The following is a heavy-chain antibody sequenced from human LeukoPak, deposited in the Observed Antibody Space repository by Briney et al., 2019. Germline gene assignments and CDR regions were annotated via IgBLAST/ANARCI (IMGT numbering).Heavy chain of an antibody. J-gene: IGHJ5*02. CDR1: GGTFSSYA. D-gene: IGHD6-13*01. CDR2: IIPIFGTA. Sequence: ASVKVSCKASGGTFSSYAISWVRQAPGQGLEWMGGIIPIFGTANYAQKFQGSVTITADESTSTAYMELSSLRSEDTAVYYCARVASPYYSSSWYAWFDPWGQGTLVTVSS. V-gene: IGHV1-69*13. CDR3: ARVASPYYSSSWYAWFDP.